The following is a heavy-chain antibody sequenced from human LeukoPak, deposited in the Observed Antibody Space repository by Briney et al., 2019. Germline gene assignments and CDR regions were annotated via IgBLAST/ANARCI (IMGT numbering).Heavy chain of an antibody. Sequence: PGGSLRLSCAASGFTSSSYAMSWVRQAPGKGLEWVSAISGSGGSTYYADSVKGRFTISRDNSKNTLYLQMNSLRAEDTAVYYCASLGYCSSTSCYVYYYYYGMDVWGQGTTVTVSS. V-gene: IGHV3-23*01. CDR3: ASLGYCSSTSCYVYYYYYGMDV. D-gene: IGHD2-2*01. J-gene: IGHJ6*02. CDR2: ISGSGGST. CDR1: GFTSSSYA.